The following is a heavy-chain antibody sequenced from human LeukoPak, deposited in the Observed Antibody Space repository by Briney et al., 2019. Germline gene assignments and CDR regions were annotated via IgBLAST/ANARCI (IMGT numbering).Heavy chain of an antibody. V-gene: IGHV1-3*01. J-gene: IGHJ4*02. CDR1: GYTFTSYA. D-gene: IGHD6-19*01. CDR3: ARARVEDSSGYLDY. Sequence: ASVKVSCKASGYTFTSYAMHWVRQAPGQRLEWMGWINAGNGNTKYSQKFQGRVTITADKSTGTAYMELSSLRSEDTAVYYCARARVEDSSGYLDYWGQGTLVTVSS. CDR2: INAGNGNT.